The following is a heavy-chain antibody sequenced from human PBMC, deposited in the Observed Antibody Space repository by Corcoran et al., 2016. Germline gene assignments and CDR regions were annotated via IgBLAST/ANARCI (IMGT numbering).Heavy chain of an antibody. CDR3: AGGYPKGYYYGMDV. D-gene: IGHD2-2*01. Sequence: QVQLQQWGAGLLKPSETLSLTCAVYGGSFSGYYWSWIRQPPGKGLEWIGEINHSGSTNYNPSLKSRVTISVDTSKNQFSLKLSSVTAADTAVYYCAGGYPKGYYYGMDVWGQGTTVTVSS. CDR1: GGSFSGYY. J-gene: IGHJ6*02. CDR2: INHSGST. V-gene: IGHV4-34*01.